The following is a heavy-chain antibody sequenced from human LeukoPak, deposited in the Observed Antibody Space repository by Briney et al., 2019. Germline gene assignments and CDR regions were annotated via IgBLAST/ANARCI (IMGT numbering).Heavy chain of an antibody. CDR1: GFTFSNYA. D-gene: IGHD3-16*02. J-gene: IGHJ4*02. Sequence: GVSLRLSCAASGFTFSNYAMSWATQAPGKGLEWGSAISDSGAYTYYADSVKGRFTIPRDNSKNTVYLQMTSLRAEDTAVYHCATAPERTYRLFDYWGQGTLVTVSS. CDR3: ATAPERTYRLFDY. V-gene: IGHV3-23*01. CDR2: ISDSGAYT.